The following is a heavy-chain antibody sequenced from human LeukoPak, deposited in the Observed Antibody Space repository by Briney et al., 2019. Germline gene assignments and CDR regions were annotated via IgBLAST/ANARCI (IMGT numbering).Heavy chain of an antibody. CDR1: GFTFNAYT. Sequence: GGSLRLSCAASGFTFNAYTLTWVRQAPGKRPEWLAAVTGGHGVTYYADSVRGRFTISSDNSRNTLYLQMTGLTAEDTAVYYCARDQSTTALSEYWGQGTLVAVSS. V-gene: IGHV3-23*01. D-gene: IGHD1-7*01. J-gene: IGHJ4*02. CDR3: ARDQSTTALSEY. CDR2: VTGGHGVT.